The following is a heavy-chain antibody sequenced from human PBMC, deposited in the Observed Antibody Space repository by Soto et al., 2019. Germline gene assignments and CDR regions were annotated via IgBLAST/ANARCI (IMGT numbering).Heavy chain of an antibody. D-gene: IGHD1-26*01. J-gene: IGHJ6*02. CDR3: ARLNSGSRQGYYYYGMDV. CDR1: GYSFTSYW. V-gene: IGHV5-10-1*01. Sequence: GXSLKISCKGSGYSFTSYWLSWLRQIPVKGLEWMGRIDPSDSYTNYSPSFQGHVTISADKSISTAYLQWSSLKASDTAMYYCARLNSGSRQGYYYYGMDVWGQGTTVTVSS. CDR2: IDPSDSYT.